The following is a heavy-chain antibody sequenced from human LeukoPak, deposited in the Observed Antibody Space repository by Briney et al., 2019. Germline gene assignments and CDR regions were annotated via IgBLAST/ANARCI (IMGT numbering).Heavy chain of an antibody. Sequence: PSETLSLTCTVSGGSVSSGSYYWSWIRQPPGKGLEWIGYIYYSGSTNYNPSLKSRVTISVDTSKNQFSLKLSSVTAADTAVYYCARGTTGIVGAIYYFDYWGQGTLVTVSS. J-gene: IGHJ4*02. V-gene: IGHV4-61*01. CDR2: IYYSGST. CDR1: GGSVSSGSYY. D-gene: IGHD1-26*01. CDR3: ARGTTGIVGAIYYFDY.